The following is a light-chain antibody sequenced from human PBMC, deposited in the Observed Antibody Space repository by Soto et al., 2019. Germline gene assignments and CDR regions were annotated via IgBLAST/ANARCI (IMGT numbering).Light chain of an antibody. Sequence: QSVLTQPAAVSGSPGQSITISCTGTSSDVGDYNYVSWYQQDPGKAPKLMIYDVSNRPSGDSNRFSGSKSGNTASLTISGLEAWDEADYYCSSYTSSSTLVVLGGGTKLTVL. CDR1: SSDVGDYNY. CDR3: SSYTSSSTLVV. J-gene: IGLJ2*01. V-gene: IGLV2-14*01. CDR2: DVS.